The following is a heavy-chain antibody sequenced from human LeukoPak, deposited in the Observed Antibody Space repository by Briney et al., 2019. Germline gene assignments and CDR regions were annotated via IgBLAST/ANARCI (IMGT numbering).Heavy chain of an antibody. D-gene: IGHD3-22*01. CDR2: INPNSGGT. J-gene: IGHJ3*02. V-gene: IGHV1-2*02. CDR1: GYTFTGYY. Sequence: ASVKVSCKASGYTFTGYYMHWVRQAPGQGLEWMGWINPNSGGTNYAQKFQGRVTMTRDTSISTAYMELSRLRSDDTAVYYCARGLSLDYYDTFREAFDIWGQGTMVTVSS. CDR3: ARGLSLDYYDTFREAFDI.